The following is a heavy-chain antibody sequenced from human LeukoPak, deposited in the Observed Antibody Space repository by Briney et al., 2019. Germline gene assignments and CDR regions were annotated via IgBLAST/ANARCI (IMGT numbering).Heavy chain of an antibody. Sequence: GGSLRLSCAASGFTFSSYAMSWVRQAPGKGLEWISVISGSGSNTYYADSVKGRFTISRDNSKNTLYLQMNSLTVEDTAVYYCAKAERFSGTKTPDYWGQGTLVTVSS. CDR1: GFTFSSYA. CDR3: AKAERFSGTKTPDY. CDR2: ISGSGSNT. V-gene: IGHV3-23*01. J-gene: IGHJ4*02. D-gene: IGHD1-26*01.